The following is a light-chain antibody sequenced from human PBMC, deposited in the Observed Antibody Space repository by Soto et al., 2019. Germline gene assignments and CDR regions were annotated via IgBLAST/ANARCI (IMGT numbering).Light chain of an antibody. CDR1: QSISSY. Sequence: EVVLTQSPDTLSLHPGVRGTVSCRASQSISSYLAWYQQKPGKAPRLLLYDASTRATGIPARFSGSGSGTDFTLNISSLEPEDFAGYYCQQLTDWPPKWTCGQGTKVDIK. V-gene: IGKV3-11*01. J-gene: IGKJ1*01. CDR3: QQLTDWPPKWT. CDR2: DAS.